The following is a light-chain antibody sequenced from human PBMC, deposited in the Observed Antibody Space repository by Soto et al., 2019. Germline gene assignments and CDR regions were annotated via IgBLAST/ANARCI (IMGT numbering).Light chain of an antibody. Sequence: DIQMTQSPSALSASVGDRVTITCRASQSINSWLAWYQQKSGKAPKLLIYKASSLESGVPSRFSGSRSGTEFALIISSLQPEDFATYDCQQYNSYPLSFGGGTKVEIK. J-gene: IGKJ4*02. CDR3: QQYNSYPLS. V-gene: IGKV1-5*03. CDR1: QSINSW. CDR2: KAS.